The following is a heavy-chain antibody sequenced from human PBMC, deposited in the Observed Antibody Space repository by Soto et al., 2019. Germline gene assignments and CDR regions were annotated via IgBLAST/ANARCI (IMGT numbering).Heavy chain of an antibody. V-gene: IGHV6-1*01. CDR1: GDSVSSNSAA. D-gene: IGHD6-13*01. CDR2: TYYRSKWYN. CDR3: AYLGYSSSPGLYYYGMDV. J-gene: IGHJ6*02. Sequence: SETLSLTCAISGDSVSSNSAAWNWIRQSPSRGLEWLGRTYYRSKWYNDYAVSVKSRITINPDTSKNQFSLQLNSVTPEDTAVYYCAYLGYSSSPGLYYYGMDVWGQGTTVTVSS.